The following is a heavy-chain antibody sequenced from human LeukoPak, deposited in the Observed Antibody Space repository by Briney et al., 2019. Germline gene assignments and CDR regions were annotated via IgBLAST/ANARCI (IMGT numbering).Heavy chain of an antibody. J-gene: IGHJ1*01. CDR1: GFTVSTNY. CDR3: ARLTVSGQLDF. CDR2: IYSDGST. D-gene: IGHD6-19*01. Sequence: GGSLRLSCAASGFTVSTNYMNWVRQAPGKGLEWVSDIYSDGSTSYADSVRGRFTISSDKSKNTLYLQMNSLRAEDTAVYYCARLTVSGQLDFWGQGTLVTVSS. V-gene: IGHV3-66*01.